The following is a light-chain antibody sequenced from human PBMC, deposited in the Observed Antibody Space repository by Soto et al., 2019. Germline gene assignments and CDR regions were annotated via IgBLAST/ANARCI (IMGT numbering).Light chain of an antibody. Sequence: SYALTQPPAVSVAPGQTARITCGGNNTGNKNMHCCQKTPGQAPVLVLYDDSDRPSGIPERFSGSNSENTATLTISSVEAGDEAYDYCQVWDSSSDHPYVFGTGTKVTVL. CDR1: NTGNKN. CDR3: QVWDSSSDHPYV. V-gene: IGLV3-21*02. J-gene: IGLJ1*01. CDR2: DDS.